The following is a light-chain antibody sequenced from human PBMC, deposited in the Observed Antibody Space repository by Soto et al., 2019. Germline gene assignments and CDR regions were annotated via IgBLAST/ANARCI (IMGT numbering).Light chain of an antibody. V-gene: IGKV1-5*01. CDR1: QRISSW. CDR3: QQYNTYSPT. CDR2: DAS. Sequence: IPMTQSPSTLSASLLDRVTISFRASQRISSWLAWYQQKPGKAPKLLIYDASSLESGVPSRFSGSGSGTEFTLTISSLQPDDFATYYCQQYNTYSPTFGQGTKVDIK. J-gene: IGKJ1*01.